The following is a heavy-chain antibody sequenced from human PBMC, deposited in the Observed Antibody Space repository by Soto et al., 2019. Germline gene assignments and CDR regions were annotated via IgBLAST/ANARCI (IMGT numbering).Heavy chain of an antibody. CDR2: IGTAGDT. Sequence: EVQLVESGGGLVQPGGSLRLSCAASGFTFSSYDMHWVRQATGKGLEWVSAIGTAGDTYYPGSVKGRFTISRENAKNSLYLQMNSLRVEDTAVYYCARDTRSGSYWDAFDIWGQGTMVTVSS. V-gene: IGHV3-13*01. CDR1: GFTFSSYD. CDR3: ARDTRSGSYWDAFDI. D-gene: IGHD1-26*01. J-gene: IGHJ3*02.